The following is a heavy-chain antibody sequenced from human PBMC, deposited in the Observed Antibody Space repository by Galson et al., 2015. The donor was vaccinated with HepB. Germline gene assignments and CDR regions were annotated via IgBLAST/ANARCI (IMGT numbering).Heavy chain of an antibody. CDR2: INPNSGGT. CDR3: ARGGYGSGDDNWFDP. J-gene: IGHJ5*02. D-gene: IGHD3-10*01. CDR1: GYTFTGYY. V-gene: IGHV1-2*06. Sequence: SVKVSCKASGYTFTGYYIHWVRQAPGQGLEWMGRINPNSGGTNYAQKFQGRVTMTRDTSISTAYMELNSLTSDDTAVYYCARGGYGSGDDNWFDPWGQGTRVTVSS.